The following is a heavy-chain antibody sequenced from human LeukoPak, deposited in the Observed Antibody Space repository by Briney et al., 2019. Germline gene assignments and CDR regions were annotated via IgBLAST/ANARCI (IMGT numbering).Heavy chain of an antibody. CDR3: ATIIAAARPGGNWFDP. Sequence: ASVKVSCKASGGTFSSYAISWVRQAPGQGLEWMGRIIPILGIANYAQKFQGRVTITADKSTSTAYMELSSLRSEDTAVYYCATIIAAARPGGNWFDPWGQGTLVTVSS. J-gene: IGHJ5*02. CDR1: GGTFSSYA. CDR2: IIPILGIA. D-gene: IGHD1-14*01. V-gene: IGHV1-69*04.